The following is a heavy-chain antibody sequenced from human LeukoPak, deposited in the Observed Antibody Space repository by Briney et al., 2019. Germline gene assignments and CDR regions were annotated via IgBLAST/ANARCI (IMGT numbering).Heavy chain of an antibody. CDR2: IIPISGTT. CDR1: GGTFSKYT. CDR3: ARDFWEDYYDNAFDP. J-gene: IGHJ5*02. D-gene: IGHD3-22*01. V-gene: IGHV1-69*06. Sequence: ASVKVSCKASGGTFSKYTISWVRQAPGEGLEWMGGIIPISGTTNYAQKFQDRLTISADKSTSTVYMELTSLRSDDTAVYYCARDFWEDYYDNAFDPWGQGTLITVSS.